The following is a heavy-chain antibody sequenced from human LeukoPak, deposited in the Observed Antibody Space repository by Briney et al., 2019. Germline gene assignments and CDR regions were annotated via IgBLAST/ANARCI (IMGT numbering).Heavy chain of an antibody. V-gene: IGHV4-39*07. CDR3: ARQNTEYCGGDCYSSYYYYMDV. J-gene: IGHJ6*03. CDR2: IYYSGST. D-gene: IGHD2-21*01. CDR1: GGSISSSSYY. Sequence: SETLSLTCTVSGGSISSSSYYWGWIRQPPGKGLEWIGSIYYSGSTNYNPSLKSRVTISVDTSKNQFSLKLSSVTAADTAVYYCARQNTEYCGGDCYSSYYYYMDVWGKGTTVTVSS.